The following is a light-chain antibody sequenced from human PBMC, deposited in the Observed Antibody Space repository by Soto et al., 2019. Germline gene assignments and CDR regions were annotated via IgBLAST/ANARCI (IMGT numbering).Light chain of an antibody. CDR3: QQYGSSMYT. CDR1: QSVSSSN. Sequence: EIVLTQSPGTLSLSPGERATLSCRASQSVSSSNLAWFQQKPGQAPRLLIYGASSRATGIPDRFSGSGSGTDFIVTISRLEPEDFAVYYCQQYGSSMYTFGQGTKLEIK. V-gene: IGKV3-20*01. J-gene: IGKJ2*01. CDR2: GAS.